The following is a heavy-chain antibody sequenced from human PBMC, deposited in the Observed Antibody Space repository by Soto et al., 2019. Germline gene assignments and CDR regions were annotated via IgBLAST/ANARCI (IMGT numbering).Heavy chain of an antibody. J-gene: IGHJ5*02. CDR2: IWYDGSIK. Sequence: QVSLVESGGGVVQPGTSLRLSCVASRFTFSNFGMHWVRQAPGKGLEWVAVIWYDGSIKYYADSVQGRFTISRDNSKNTLYLQMNTLRAKDTAVYYCARGGATGDNWFDPWGQGTLVTVSS. CDR1: RFTFSNFG. V-gene: IGHV3-33*01. CDR3: ARGGATGDNWFDP.